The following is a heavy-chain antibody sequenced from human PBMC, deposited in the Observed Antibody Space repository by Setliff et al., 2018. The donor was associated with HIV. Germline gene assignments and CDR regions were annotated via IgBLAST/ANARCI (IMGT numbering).Heavy chain of an antibody. Sequence: SETLSLTCTVSGGSIRSYYWNWLRQPPGTGLELIGYLYPGGGSINYNPSLQSRLTISVDTSKNQLSLKLRSVTAADTAVYYCATQSFSDTDNYYYAAFDIWGQGTMVTVSS. D-gene: IGHD3-22*01. CDR1: GGSIRSYY. CDR2: LYPGGGSI. CDR3: ATQSFSDTDNYYYAAFDI. J-gene: IGHJ3*02. V-gene: IGHV4-4*09.